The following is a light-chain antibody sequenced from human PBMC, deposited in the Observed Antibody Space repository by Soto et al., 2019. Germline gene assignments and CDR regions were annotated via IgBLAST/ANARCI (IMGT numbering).Light chain of an antibody. CDR2: DVT. CDR3: CSYAGSYTWV. Sequence: QSALTQPRSVSGSPGQSVTIPCTGTSSDVGGHNFVSWYQQHPGKAPKLMIYDVTKRPSGVPDRFSGSKSGNTASLTISGLQAEDEADYHCCSYAGSYTWVFGGGTKLTVL. CDR1: SSDVGGHNF. J-gene: IGLJ3*02. V-gene: IGLV2-11*01.